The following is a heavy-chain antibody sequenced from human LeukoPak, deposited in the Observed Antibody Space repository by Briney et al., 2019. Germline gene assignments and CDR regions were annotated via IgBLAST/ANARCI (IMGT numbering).Heavy chain of an antibody. D-gene: IGHD4/OR15-4a*01. CDR3: ARNTANVDYGMDA. V-gene: IGHV4-59*01. CDR1: GGSISSYY. J-gene: IGHJ6*02. Sequence: SETLSLTCTVSGGSISSYYWSWIRQPPGKGLEWIGYIYYSGSTNYNPSLKSRVTISVDTSKNQFSLKLSSVTAADTAVYYCARNTANVDYGMDAWGQGTTVTVSS. CDR2: IYYSGST.